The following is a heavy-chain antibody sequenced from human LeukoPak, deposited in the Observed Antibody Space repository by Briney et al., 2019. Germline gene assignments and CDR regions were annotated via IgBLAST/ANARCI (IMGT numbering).Heavy chain of an antibody. CDR3: ARDPGSGWYIPYYYYYYGMDV. Sequence: PGGSLRLSCAASGFTFSSYGMHWVRQAPGKGLEWVAVISYDGSNKYYADSVKGRFTISRDNSKNTLYLQMNSLRAEDTAVYYCARDPGSGWYIPYYYYYYGMDVWGQGTTVTVSS. CDR2: ISYDGSNK. D-gene: IGHD6-19*01. CDR1: GFTFSSYG. V-gene: IGHV3-30*03. J-gene: IGHJ6*02.